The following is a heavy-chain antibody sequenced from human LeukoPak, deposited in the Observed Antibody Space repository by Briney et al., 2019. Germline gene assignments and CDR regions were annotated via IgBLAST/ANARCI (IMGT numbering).Heavy chain of an antibody. Sequence: SETLSLTCTVSGGSPSSDHWSWIRQPPEKGLEWIGCISYRGSTNYNPALKSRVTISIDTSKKHFSLKLTSVTAADTGVYYCARGRGLGVITPYSDSWGQGTLVTVSS. J-gene: IGHJ4*02. D-gene: IGHD3-16*02. V-gene: IGHV4-59*08. CDR2: ISYRGST. CDR3: ARGRGLGVITPYSDS. CDR1: GGSPSSDH.